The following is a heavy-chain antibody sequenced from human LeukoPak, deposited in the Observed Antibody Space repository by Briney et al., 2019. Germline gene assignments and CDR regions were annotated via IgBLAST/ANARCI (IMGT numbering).Heavy chain of an antibody. CDR1: GGSISSYY. CDR3: AREGGYSYGKPFLDY. Sequence: PSETLSLTCTVSGGSISSYYWSWIRQPPGKGLEWIGYIYTSGSTNYNPSLKSRVTISVDTSKNQFSLKLSSVTAADTAVYYCAREGGYSYGKPFLDYWGQGTLVTVSS. J-gene: IGHJ4*02. D-gene: IGHD5-18*01. V-gene: IGHV4-4*09. CDR2: IYTSGST.